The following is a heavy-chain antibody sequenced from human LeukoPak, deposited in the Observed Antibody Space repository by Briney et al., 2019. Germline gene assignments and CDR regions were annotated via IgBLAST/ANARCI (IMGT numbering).Heavy chain of an antibody. Sequence: QPGGSLRLSCAASGFTFSSNTMSWVRQAPGKGLAWVSAIDGSGVTTSYADSVKGRFTISRDNSKNTLFLQMNSLRAEDTAVYYCTKRTPEYSSSWCLDYWGQGTLVTVSS. J-gene: IGHJ4*02. CDR1: GFTFSSNT. CDR3: TKRTPEYSSSWCLDY. CDR2: IDGSGVTT. V-gene: IGHV3-23*01. D-gene: IGHD6-13*01.